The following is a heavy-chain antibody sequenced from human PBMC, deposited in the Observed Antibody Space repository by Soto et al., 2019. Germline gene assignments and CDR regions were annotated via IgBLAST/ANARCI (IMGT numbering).Heavy chain of an antibody. CDR1: GYTFSTSG. J-gene: IGHJ1*01. D-gene: IGHD1-20*01. CDR3: ERDTESNSYND. V-gene: IGHV1-18*01. Sequence: VASVKVSCKTSGYTFSTSGISWVRQAPGQGLEWVGWIRPDNGNRKSAQRLQGRVTLTTDTSASTAYMELRSLTYDDTAMYYCERDTESNSYNDWGQGTLVTVSS. CDR2: IRPDNGNR.